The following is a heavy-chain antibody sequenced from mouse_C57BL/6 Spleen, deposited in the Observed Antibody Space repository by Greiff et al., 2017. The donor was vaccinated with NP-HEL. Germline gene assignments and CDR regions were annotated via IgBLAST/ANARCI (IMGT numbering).Heavy chain of an antibody. D-gene: IGHD2-2*01. CDR3: ARAYGYDGGDY. J-gene: IGHJ2*01. CDR2: IDPSDSYT. Sequence: QVQLQQPGAELVRPGTSVKLSCKASGYTFTSYWMHWVKQRPGQGLEWIGVIDPSDSYTNYNQKFKGKATLTVDTSSSTAYMQLSSLTSEDSAVYYCARAYGYDGGDYWGQGTTLTVSA. CDR1: GYTFTSYW. V-gene: IGHV1-59*01.